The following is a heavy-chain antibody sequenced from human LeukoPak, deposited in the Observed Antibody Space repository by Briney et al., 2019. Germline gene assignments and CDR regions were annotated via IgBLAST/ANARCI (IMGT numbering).Heavy chain of an antibody. D-gene: IGHD5-18*01. CDR3: ARDIVMVTYWFDP. CDR1: GYTFTGYY. J-gene: IGHJ5*02. CDR2: IDPNSGGT. V-gene: IGHV1-2*02. Sequence: GASVTVSCKASGYTFTGYYMHWVRQAPGPGLEWMGWIDPNSGGTNYAQKFQGRVTMTRDTSISTAYMELSRLRSDDTAVYYCARDIVMVTYWFDPWGQGTLVTVSS.